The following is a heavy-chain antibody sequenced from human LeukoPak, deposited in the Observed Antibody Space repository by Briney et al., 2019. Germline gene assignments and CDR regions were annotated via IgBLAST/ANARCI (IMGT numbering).Heavy chain of an antibody. V-gene: IGHV3-53*05. D-gene: IGHD2-2*01. CDR1: GFTVSSNY. J-gene: IGHJ3*02. CDR2: ICSGGST. CDR3: AKPTIVVVPAARRGSAFDI. Sequence: GGSLRLSCAASGFTVSSNYMSWVRQAPGKGLEWVSVICSGGSTYYADSVKGRFTISRDNSKNTLYLQMNSLRAEDTAVYYCAKPTIVVVPAARRGSAFDIWGQGTMVTVSS.